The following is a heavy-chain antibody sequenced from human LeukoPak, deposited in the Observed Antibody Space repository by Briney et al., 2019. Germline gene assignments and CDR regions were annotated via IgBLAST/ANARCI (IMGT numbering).Heavy chain of an antibody. J-gene: IGHJ4*02. CDR2: ISSSGSTI. CDR3: AREQRHYDILTGSDY. D-gene: IGHD3-9*01. Sequence: GGSLRLSCAASGLTFSSYEMNWVRQAPGKVLEWVSYISSSGSTIYYADSVKGRFTISRDNAKNSLYLQMNSLRAEDTAVYYCAREQRHYDILTGSDYWGQGTLVTVSS. CDR1: GLTFSSYE. V-gene: IGHV3-48*03.